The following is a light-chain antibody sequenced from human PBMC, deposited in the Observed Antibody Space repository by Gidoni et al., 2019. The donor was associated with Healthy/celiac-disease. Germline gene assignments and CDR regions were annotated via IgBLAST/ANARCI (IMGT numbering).Light chain of an antibody. Sequence: ELVMTQSPATLSVSPGERATLSCRASQSVSSNLAWYQQKPGQAPRLLIYGASTRATGIPARFSGSGSGTEFTFTISSLQSEDFAVYYCQQYNNWPPWTFGQGTKLEIK. V-gene: IGKV3-15*01. CDR1: QSVSSN. CDR3: QQYNNWPPWT. J-gene: IGKJ2*02. CDR2: GAS.